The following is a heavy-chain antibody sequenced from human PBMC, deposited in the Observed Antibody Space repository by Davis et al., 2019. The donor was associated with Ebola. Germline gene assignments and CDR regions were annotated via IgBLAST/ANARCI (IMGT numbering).Heavy chain of an antibody. CDR3: ARGWGYDILTGHRGYGMDV. V-gene: IGHV1-69*04. D-gene: IGHD3-9*01. Sequence: PVKVSCKASGGTFSSYAISWVRQAPGQGLEWMGRIIPILGIANYAQKFQGRVTITADKSTSTAYMELSSLRSEDTAVYYCARGWGYDILTGHRGYGMDVWGQGTTVTVSS. CDR2: IIPILGIA. J-gene: IGHJ6*02. CDR1: GGTFSSYA.